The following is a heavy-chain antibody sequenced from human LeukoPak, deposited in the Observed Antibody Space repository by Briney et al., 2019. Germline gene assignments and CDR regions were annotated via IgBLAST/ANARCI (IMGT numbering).Heavy chain of an antibody. CDR2: TCYRSKWYN. CDR3: ARGYSSGWPDYYYGMDV. J-gene: IGHJ6*02. CDR1: GDSVSSNSAA. Sequence: SQTLSLTCAISGDSVSSNSAAWNWIRQSPSRGLEWLGRTCYRSKWYNDYAVSVKSRITINPDTSKNQFSLQLNSVTPEDTAVYYCARGYSSGWPDYYYGMDVWGQGTTVTVSS. D-gene: IGHD6-19*01. V-gene: IGHV6-1*01.